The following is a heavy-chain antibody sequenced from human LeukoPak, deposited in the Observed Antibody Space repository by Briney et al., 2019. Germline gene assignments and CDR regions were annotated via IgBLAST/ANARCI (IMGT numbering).Heavy chain of an antibody. CDR3: ARGYSYGSAFDY. Sequence: ASVKVSCKSSGYTFTDYYLHWVRQAPGQGLEWMGWVNPNSGDTKYAQKFQGRVTMTRDPSTSTVYMGLNSLRSDDTALYYCARGYSYGSAFDYWGQGTLVTVSS. D-gene: IGHD5-18*01. CDR2: VNPNSGDT. V-gene: IGHV1-2*02. J-gene: IGHJ4*02. CDR1: GYTFTDYY.